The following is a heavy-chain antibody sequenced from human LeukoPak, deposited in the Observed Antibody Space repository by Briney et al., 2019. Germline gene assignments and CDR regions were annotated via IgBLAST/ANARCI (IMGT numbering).Heavy chain of an antibody. D-gene: IGHD3-22*01. CDR1: GFTFSSYA. CDR3: ARAKEYYYDSSGYYYFDY. Sequence: PGGSLRLSCAASGFTFSSYAMHWVRQAPGKGLEYVSAISSNGGSTDYANSVKGRFTISRDNSKNTLYLQMGSLRAEDIAVYYCARAKEYYYDSSGYYYFDYWGQGTLVTVSS. CDR2: ISSNGGST. V-gene: IGHV3-64*01. J-gene: IGHJ4*02.